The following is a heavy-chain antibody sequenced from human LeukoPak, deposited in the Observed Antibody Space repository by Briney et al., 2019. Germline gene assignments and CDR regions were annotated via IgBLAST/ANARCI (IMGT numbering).Heavy chain of an antibody. V-gene: IGHV3-72*01. Sequence: GGSLTLSCAASGFTFTNHYMDWVCQAPGMGLEWIARTTNTPNAYTTAYAASVRGRFTVSRDDSKSLLHLQMSSLKTDDTAVYYCGRDTATAIDYWGRGTLVTVSS. CDR1: GFTFTNHY. D-gene: IGHD5-18*01. CDR3: GRDTATAIDY. CDR2: TTNTPNAYTT. J-gene: IGHJ4*02.